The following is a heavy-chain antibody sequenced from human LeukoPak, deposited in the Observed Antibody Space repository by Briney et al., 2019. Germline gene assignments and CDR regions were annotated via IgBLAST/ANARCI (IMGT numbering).Heavy chain of an antibody. Sequence: SETLSLTCAVYGGSFSGYYWSWIRQPPGKGLEWIGEINHSGSTNYNPSLKSRVTISVDTSKNQFSLKLSSVTAADTAVYYCARGGMVRGVIPTFDYWGQGTLVTVSS. CDR3: ARGGMVRGVIPTFDY. D-gene: IGHD3-10*01. V-gene: IGHV4-34*01. J-gene: IGHJ4*02. CDR1: GGSFSGYY. CDR2: INHSGST.